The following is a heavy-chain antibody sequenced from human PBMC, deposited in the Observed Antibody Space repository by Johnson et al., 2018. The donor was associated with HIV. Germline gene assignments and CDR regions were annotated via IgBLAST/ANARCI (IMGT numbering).Heavy chain of an antibody. J-gene: IGHJ3*02. D-gene: IGHD3-9*01. CDR1: GFTFSSYG. CDR2: ISYDGSNK. Sequence: QVQLVESGGGVVQPGRSLRLSCAASGFTFSSYGMHWVSQAPGKGLEWVAVISYDGSNKYYADSVKGRFTISRDNSKNTLYLQMNSLRPEDTALYYCATRKDILTGYDAFDIWGQGTMVTVSS. V-gene: IGHV3-30*03. CDR3: ATRKDILTGYDAFDI.